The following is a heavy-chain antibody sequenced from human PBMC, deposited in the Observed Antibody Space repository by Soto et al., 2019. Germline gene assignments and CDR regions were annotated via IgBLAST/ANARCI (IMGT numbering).Heavy chain of an antibody. CDR2: ISWNSGSM. D-gene: IGHD1-20*01. Sequence: VQLVESGGGLVQPGKSLRISCAASGFTFHDFAMHWVRQAPGKGLEWVSGISWNSGSMGYADSVNGRVTISRDNAMKSLYLQMNSLRAEDTALYYCAKDKGYNWNDVAAFDIWGQGTMVTVSS. CDR3: AKDKGYNWNDVAAFDI. CDR1: GFTFHDFA. V-gene: IGHV3-9*01. J-gene: IGHJ3*02.